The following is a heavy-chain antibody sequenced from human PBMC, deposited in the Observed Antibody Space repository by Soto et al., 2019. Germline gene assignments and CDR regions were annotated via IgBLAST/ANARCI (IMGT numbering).Heavy chain of an antibody. J-gene: IGHJ4*02. Sequence: SVKVSCKASGGTFSSYTISWVRQAPGQGLEWMGRIIPILGIANYAQKFQGRVTITADESTSTAYMELSSLRSEDTAVYYCARAGVCGGDCYSYFDYWGQGTLVTVSS. CDR3: ARAGVCGGDCYSYFDY. V-gene: IGHV1-69*02. CDR1: GGTFSSYT. D-gene: IGHD2-21*02. CDR2: IIPILGIA.